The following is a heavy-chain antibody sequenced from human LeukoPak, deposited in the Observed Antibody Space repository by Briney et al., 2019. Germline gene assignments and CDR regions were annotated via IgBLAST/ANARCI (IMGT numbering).Heavy chain of an antibody. D-gene: IGHD6-19*01. CDR3: AGSIAVAGGSPKDAFDI. CDR1: GGSISRYY. V-gene: IGHV4-4*07. CDR2: IYTSGST. J-gene: IGHJ3*02. Sequence: SETLSLTCTVSGGSISRYYWSWIRPPAGKGLEWIGRIYTSGSTNYNPSLKSRVTMSVDTFKNQFSLKLSSVIAADSAVYYCAGSIAVAGGSPKDAFDIWGQGTMVTVSS.